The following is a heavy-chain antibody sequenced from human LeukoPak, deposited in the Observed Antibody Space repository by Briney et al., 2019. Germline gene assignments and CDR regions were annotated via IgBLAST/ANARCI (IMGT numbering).Heavy chain of an antibody. CDR2: INRGSNHI. Sequence: GGSLRLSCAVSGLTVNTNDLSWVRQAPGKGLEWVSSINRGSNHIYYADAVKGRFTISRDNAKNSLYLQMNSLRAEDTAIHYCARDSSGWSRDYWGQGTLVTVSS. J-gene: IGHJ4*02. D-gene: IGHD6-19*01. CDR3: ARDSSGWSRDY. V-gene: IGHV3-21*06. CDR1: GLTVNTND.